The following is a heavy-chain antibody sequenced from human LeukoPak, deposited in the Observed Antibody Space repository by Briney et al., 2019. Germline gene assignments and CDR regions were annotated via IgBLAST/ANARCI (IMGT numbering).Heavy chain of an antibody. D-gene: IGHD6-13*01. Sequence: SGPTLVNPTQTLTLACTFSGFSLGTSGMCVSWIRQPPGKALEWLARIDWDDDKYYSTSLKTRLTISKDTSKNQVVLTMTNMDPVDTATYYCARIVWGQQLVPPLYYYYGMDVWGQGTTVTVSS. CDR3: ARIVWGQQLVPPLYYYYGMDV. J-gene: IGHJ6*02. V-gene: IGHV2-70*11. CDR1: GFSLGTSGMC. CDR2: IDWDDDK.